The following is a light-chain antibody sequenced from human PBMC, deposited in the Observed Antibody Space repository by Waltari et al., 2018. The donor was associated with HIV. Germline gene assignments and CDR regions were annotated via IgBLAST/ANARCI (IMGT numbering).Light chain of an antibody. CDR1: QSLLSSNGYNF. J-gene: IGKJ1*01. V-gene: IGKV2-28*01. CDR2: LGS. CDR3: MQGRRTPWT. Sequence: DIVLTHSPPSLPVTPGWAATISRSSTQSLLSSNGYNFLNWFLPKPGQSPQLLIYLGSNRASGVPDRFSGSGSGTDFTLKISRVEAGDVGVYYCMQGRRTPWTFGQGTKVEIK.